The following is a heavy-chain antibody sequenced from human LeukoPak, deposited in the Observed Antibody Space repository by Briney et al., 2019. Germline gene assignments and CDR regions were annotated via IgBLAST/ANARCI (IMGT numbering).Heavy chain of an antibody. J-gene: IGHJ3*02. D-gene: IGHD3-9*01. CDR2: INPNSGGT. V-gene: IGHV1-2*02. CDR3: ANVYDILTGAADAFDI. CDR1: GYTFTSYY. Sequence: GASVKVSCKASGYTFTSYYMHWVRQAPGQGIEWMGWINPNSGGTSYAQKFQGRVTMTRDTSISTAYMELSRLRSDDTAVYYCANVYDILTGAADAFDIWGQGTMVTVSS.